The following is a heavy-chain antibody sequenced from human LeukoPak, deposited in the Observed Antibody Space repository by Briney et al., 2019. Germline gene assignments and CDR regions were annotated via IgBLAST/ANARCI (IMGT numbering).Heavy chain of an antibody. CDR3: AREGYYGSGSYYY. Sequence: PSETLSLTCTVSVGSISSYYWSWIRQPPGKGLEWIGYIYYSGSTNYNPSLKSRVTISVGTSKNQFSLKLSSVTAADTAVYYCAREGYYGSGSYYYWGQGTLVTVSS. CDR1: VGSISSYY. J-gene: IGHJ4*02. D-gene: IGHD3-10*01. CDR2: IYYSGST. V-gene: IGHV4-59*01.